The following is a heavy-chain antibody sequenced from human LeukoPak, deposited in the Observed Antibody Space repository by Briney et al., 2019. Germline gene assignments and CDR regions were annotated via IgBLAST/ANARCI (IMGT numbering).Heavy chain of an antibody. CDR1: GYTFTDYY. V-gene: IGHV1-2*02. CDR2: INPNSGGT. Sequence: GASVKVSCKASGYTFTDYYVHWVRQAPGQGLEWMGWINPNSGGTNYAQKFQGRVTMTRDTSISTAYMELSRLRSDDTAVYYCAGDKGVGYYGMDVWGQGTTVTVSS. J-gene: IGHJ6*02. D-gene: IGHD2-8*01. CDR3: AGDKGVGYYGMDV.